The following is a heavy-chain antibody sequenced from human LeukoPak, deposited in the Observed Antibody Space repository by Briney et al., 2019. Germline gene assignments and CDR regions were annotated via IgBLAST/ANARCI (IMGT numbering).Heavy chain of an antibody. J-gene: IGHJ4*02. D-gene: IGHD2-8*02. Sequence: GGSLRLSCAASGFTFSSYAMSWVRQAPGKGLEWVSGFSVSGGITFYADSVRGRFTISRDNSKNTLYLQMSSLRAEDTAVYYCATYRQVLLPFESWGQGTLVTVSS. CDR2: FSVSGGIT. V-gene: IGHV3-23*01. CDR3: ATYRQVLLPFES. CDR1: GFTFSSYA.